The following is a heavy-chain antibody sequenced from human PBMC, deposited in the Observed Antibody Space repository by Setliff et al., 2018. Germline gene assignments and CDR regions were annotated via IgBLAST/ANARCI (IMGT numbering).Heavy chain of an antibody. Sequence: PGGSLRLSCAASGFTFSTYRMHWVRQAPGKGLEWVAVILDDGVEKYHADSVKGRFTISRDNSKNTLYLQMNSLRPEDTAVYYCARTCSGSGCYAGLESWGQGTPVTVSS. J-gene: IGHJ4*02. CDR3: ARTCSGSGCYAGLES. CDR2: ILDDGVEK. CDR1: GFTFSTYR. D-gene: IGHD2-15*01. V-gene: IGHV3-30*03.